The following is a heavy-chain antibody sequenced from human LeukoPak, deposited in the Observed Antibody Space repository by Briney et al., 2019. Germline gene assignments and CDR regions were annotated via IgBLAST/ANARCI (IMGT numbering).Heavy chain of an antibody. CDR2: IIPIFGTA. D-gene: IGHD2-15*01. CDR3: ARGRDCSGGSCYHALLDY. V-gene: IGHV1-69*05. CDR1: GGTFSSYA. J-gene: IGHJ4*02. Sequence: ASVKVSCKASGGTFSSYAISWVRQAPGQGLEWMGGIIPIFGTANYAQKFQGRVTITTDESTSTAYMELSSLRSEDTAVYYCARGRDCSGGSCYHALLDYWGPGTLVTVSS.